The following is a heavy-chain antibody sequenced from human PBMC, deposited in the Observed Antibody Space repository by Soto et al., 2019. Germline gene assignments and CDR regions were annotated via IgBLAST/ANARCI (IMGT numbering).Heavy chain of an antibody. CDR1: GYTFTSYG. CDR2: ISAYNGNT. J-gene: IGHJ6*02. CDR3: ARDSSGWYGPSGYGMDV. D-gene: IGHD6-19*01. V-gene: IGHV1-18*01. Sequence: QVQLVQSGAEVKKPGASVKVSCKASGYTFTSYGISWVRQAPGQGLEWMGWISAYNGNTSYAQKLQGRVTMTTDTSTSTAYMELRSLRSDDTAVYYCARDSSGWYGPSGYGMDVWGQGTTVTVSS.